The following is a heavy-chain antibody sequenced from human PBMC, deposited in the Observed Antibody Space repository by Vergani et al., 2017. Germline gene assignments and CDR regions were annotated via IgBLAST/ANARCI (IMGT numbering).Heavy chain of an antibody. D-gene: IGHD5-12*01. Sequence: QVQLQESGPGLVKPSQTLSLTCTVSGGPISSGSYYWSWIRQPAGKGLEWIGRIYTSGSTNYNPSLKSRVTISVDTSKNQFSLKLSSVPAAETAGYYCARARVDAFDIWGQGTMVTVSS. V-gene: IGHV4-61*02. CDR1: GGPISSGSYY. CDR3: ARARVDAFDI. J-gene: IGHJ3*02. CDR2: IYTSGST.